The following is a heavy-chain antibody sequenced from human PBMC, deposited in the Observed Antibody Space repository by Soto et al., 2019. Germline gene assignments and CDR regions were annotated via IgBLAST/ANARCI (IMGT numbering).Heavy chain of an antibody. CDR3: ARDLGYYDSSGYFDY. CDR1: GDSISDNQW. D-gene: IGHD3-22*01. Sequence: QVQLQESGPGLVKPSGTLSLTCAVSGDSISDNQWWSWVRRPPGKGLEWIGEIYSSGSTNYNPSLKSRVTMSIDKPKNQFSLNLTSVTAADTAVYYCARDLGYYDSSGYFDYWGQGTLVTVSS. CDR2: IYSSGST. J-gene: IGHJ4*02. V-gene: IGHV4-4*02.